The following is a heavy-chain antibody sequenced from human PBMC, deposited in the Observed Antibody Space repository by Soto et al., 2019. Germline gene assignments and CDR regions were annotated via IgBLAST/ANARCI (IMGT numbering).Heavy chain of an antibody. CDR2: ISAYNGNT. Sequence: QVQLVQSGAEVKKPGASVKVSCKASGYTFTSYGISWVRQAPGQGLEWMGWISAYNGNTNYAQKLQGRVTMTTDTAPSTAYLELRSLTSDDTAVYYCASAGGVQARFAPWGQGTLVTVSS. CDR1: GYTFTSYG. D-gene: IGHD2-8*02. CDR3: ASAGGVQARFAP. V-gene: IGHV1-18*01. J-gene: IGHJ5*02.